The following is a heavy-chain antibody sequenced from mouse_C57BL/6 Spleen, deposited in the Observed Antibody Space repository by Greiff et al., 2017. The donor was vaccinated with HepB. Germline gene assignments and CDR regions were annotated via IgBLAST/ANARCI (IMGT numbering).Heavy chain of an antibody. CDR3: AREGSKKVNYAFGY. D-gene: IGHD1-1*01. V-gene: IGHV1-39*01. Sequence: EVQLQQSGAELVKPGASVKISCKASGYSFTDYYMHWVKQSTGQSLEWIGGINPNNGATSYNQKFKGKATLTVDQPSSTAYMQLNSLTSEDSAVYYCAREGSKKVNYAFGYWGQGTPVTV. CDR1: GYSFTDYY. J-gene: IGHJ4*01. CDR2: INPNNGAT.